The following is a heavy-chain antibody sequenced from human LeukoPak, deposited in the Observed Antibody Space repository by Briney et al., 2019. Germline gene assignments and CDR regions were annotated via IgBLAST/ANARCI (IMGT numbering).Heavy chain of an antibody. D-gene: IGHD2-2*01. CDR1: GFTFSGSA. CDR2: IRSKANSYAT. V-gene: IGHV3-73*01. Sequence: HPGGSLRLSCAASGFTFSGSAMHWVRQASGKGLECVGRIRSKANSYATAYAASVKGRFTISRDDSKNTAYLQMNSLKTEDTAVYYCTRRSEGSSTSWLTFDPWGQGTLVTVSS. CDR3: TRRSEGSSTSWLTFDP. J-gene: IGHJ5*02.